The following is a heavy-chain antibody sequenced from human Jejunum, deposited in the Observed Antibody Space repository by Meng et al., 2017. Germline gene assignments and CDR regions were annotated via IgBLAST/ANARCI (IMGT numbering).Heavy chain of an antibody. J-gene: IGHJ4*02. D-gene: IGHD6-6*01. CDR2: IYHRGNI. CDR1: GASISSSNW. V-gene: IGHV4-4*02. CDR3: ARVDSSASFDY. Sequence: QVQLQESGPVPVKPSGTLSPTCAVSGASISSSNWWSWVRQSPGKGLEWIGEIYHRGNINYNPSLKSRVTISVDKSKNQFSLKLNSVTAADTAVYYCARVDSSASFDYWGQGTLVTVSS.